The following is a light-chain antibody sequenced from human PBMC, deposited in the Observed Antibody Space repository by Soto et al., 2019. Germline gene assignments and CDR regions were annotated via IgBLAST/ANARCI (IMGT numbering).Light chain of an antibody. CDR1: QSVSSSY. Sequence: EIVLTQSPGTLSLSPGERVTLSCRASQSVSSSYLAWYQQKPGQAPRLLFYGASSRATGIPDRFSGSGSGTGFILTISRLEPDDFAVYYCQQYGRSPWTFGQGTKVEIK. CDR3: QQYGRSPWT. CDR2: GAS. V-gene: IGKV3-20*01. J-gene: IGKJ1*01.